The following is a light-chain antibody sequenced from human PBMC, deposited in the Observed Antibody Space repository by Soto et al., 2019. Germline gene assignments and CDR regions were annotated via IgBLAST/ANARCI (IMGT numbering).Light chain of an antibody. CDR3: QQSYSTPWWT. Sequence: DIQMTQSPSSLSASVGDRVTITCRASQSISSYLNWYQQKPGKAPKLLIYAASSLQSGVPSRFSGSGSGTDFTLTISSLQPEDFATYYCQQSYSTPWWTFGQGTKVDIK. CDR1: QSISSY. V-gene: IGKV1-39*01. J-gene: IGKJ1*01. CDR2: AAS.